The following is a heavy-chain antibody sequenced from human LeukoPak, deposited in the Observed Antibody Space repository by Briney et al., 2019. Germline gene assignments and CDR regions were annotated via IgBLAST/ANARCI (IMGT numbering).Heavy chain of an antibody. CDR2: ITNTGSHI. J-gene: IGHJ4*02. D-gene: IGHD2-15*01. Sequence: GGSLTLSWAASCFTLRHYSIDWVRQAPGKRLEWLSSITNTGSHIYYADSVKGRFTISRDHSKSSVYLQWSSLNAEDTAVYYCASFTTTVIVSDYWGQGTLATVAS. CDR1: CFTLRHYS. CDR3: ASFTTTVIVSDY. V-gene: IGHV3-21*01.